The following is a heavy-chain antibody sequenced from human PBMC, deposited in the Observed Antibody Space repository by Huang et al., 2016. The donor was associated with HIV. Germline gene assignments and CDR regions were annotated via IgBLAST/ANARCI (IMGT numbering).Heavy chain of an antibody. Sequence: QLQLQESGPGLVKPSETLSLTCTVSGGSVSSTNYYWGWIRQPPGKGLEWIGTSYYTGSTYYNPSLKGRVTMSVDTSKNQFYLKVTSVTAADTALYYCARPPGSGILGGWFDPWGQGALVTVSS. J-gene: IGHJ5*02. D-gene: IGHD3-10*01. V-gene: IGHV4-39*01. CDR2: SYYTGST. CDR3: ARPPGSGILGGWFDP. CDR1: GGSVSSTNYY.